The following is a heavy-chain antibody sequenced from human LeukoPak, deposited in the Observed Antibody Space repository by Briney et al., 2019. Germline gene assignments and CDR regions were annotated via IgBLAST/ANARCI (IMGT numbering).Heavy chain of an antibody. D-gene: IGHD6-19*01. V-gene: IGHV4-61*02. Sequence: SQTLSLTCTVSGGSISSGSYYWSWIRQPAGKGLEWIGRIYTSGSTNYNPSLKSRVTISVDTSKKQFSLKLSSVTAADTAVYYCARDPWSIAVAGTGAFDIWGQGTMVTVSS. CDR2: IYTSGST. CDR3: ARDPWSIAVAGTGAFDI. J-gene: IGHJ3*02. CDR1: GGSISSGSYY.